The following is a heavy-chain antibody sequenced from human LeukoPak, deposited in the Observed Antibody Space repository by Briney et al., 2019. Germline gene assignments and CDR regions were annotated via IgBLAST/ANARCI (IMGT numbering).Heavy chain of an antibody. CDR3: ARESAHCGGDCYDY. J-gene: IGHJ4*02. V-gene: IGHV3-48*03. D-gene: IGHD2-21*01. CDR1: GGSISSYH. Sequence: LSLTCAVSGGSISSYHWSRIRQTAGKGLEWISYIGINEDNIYYADSVKDRFTIFRDNAKSSVFLQMNSLRVEDTAVYYCARESAHCGGDCYDYWGQGTLVTVSS. CDR2: IGINEDNI.